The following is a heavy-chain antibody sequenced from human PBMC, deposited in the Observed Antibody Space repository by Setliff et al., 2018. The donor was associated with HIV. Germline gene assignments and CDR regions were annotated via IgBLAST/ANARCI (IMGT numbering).Heavy chain of an antibody. CDR1: GAPLNGSF. D-gene: IGHD6-19*01. CDR2: VNHSGTT. J-gene: IGHJ4*02. Sequence: SETLSLTCAVYGAPLNGSFWSWVRQRPKRGLEWIGEVNHSGTTNYNPSLKSRVTISVDTSTNQFSLKLSSVTAADTAVYYCARGRRSSGWYVYHWGQGTLVTVSS. V-gene: IGHV4-34*01. CDR3: ARGRRSSGWYVYH.